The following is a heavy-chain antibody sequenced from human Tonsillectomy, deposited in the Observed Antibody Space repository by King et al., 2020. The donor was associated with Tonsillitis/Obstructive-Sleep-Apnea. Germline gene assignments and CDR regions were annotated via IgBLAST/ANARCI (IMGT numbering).Heavy chain of an antibody. CDR2: VYYSGST. Sequence: VQLQESGPGLVKPSETLSLTCTVSGGSISSSSYYWGWIRQPPGKGLEWIGGVYYSGSTYYNPALKGRATITVDTAKNQFSLKLSSVTAADTAVYYCARHLGDKGYQPLWNYYYMDVWGKGTTVTVSS. V-gene: IGHV4-39*01. J-gene: IGHJ6*03. CDR1: GGSISSSSYY. D-gene: IGHD2-2*01. CDR3: ARHLGDKGYQPLWNYYYMDV.